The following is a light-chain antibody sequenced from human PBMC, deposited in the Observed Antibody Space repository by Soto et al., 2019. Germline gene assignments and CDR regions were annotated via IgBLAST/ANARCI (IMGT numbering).Light chain of an antibody. Sequence: EIVFTQSPATLSLSPGERGTLSCRASQSVSNFLAWYQQIPGQAHSILIYDAYNRATGIKARFSGSGSGTDFTLTISSIEHEDFEIYYCKKRSSWQINCGPGTTGDIK. V-gene: IGKV3-11*01. CDR1: QSVSNF. CDR3: KKRSSWQIN. J-gene: IGKJ3*01. CDR2: DAY.